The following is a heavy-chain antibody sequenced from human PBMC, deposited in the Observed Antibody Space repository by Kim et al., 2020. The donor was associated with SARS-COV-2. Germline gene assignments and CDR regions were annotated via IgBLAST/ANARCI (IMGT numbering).Heavy chain of an antibody. CDR3: ARHGLDIGLFDY. CDR2: ISSSSSYI. D-gene: IGHD5-12*01. J-gene: IGHJ4*02. CDR1: GFTFSSYS. Sequence: GGSLRLSCAASGFTFSSYSMNWVRQAPGKGLEWVSSISSSSSYIYYADSVKGRFTISRDNAKNSLYLQMNSLRAEDTAVYYCARHGLDIGLFDYWGQGTLVTVSS. V-gene: IGHV3-21*01.